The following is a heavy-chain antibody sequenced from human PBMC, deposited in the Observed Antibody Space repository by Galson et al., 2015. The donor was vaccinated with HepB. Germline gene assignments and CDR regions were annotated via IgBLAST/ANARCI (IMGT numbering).Heavy chain of an antibody. D-gene: IGHD4-17*01. CDR2: INTNTGNP. V-gene: IGHV7-4-1*02. CDR1: GYTFTSYA. J-gene: IGHJ2*01. Sequence: SVKVSCKASGYTFTSYAMNWVRQAPGQGLEWMGWINTNTGNPTYAQGFTGRFVFSLDTSVSTAYLQISSLKAEDTAVYYCARVDGDYVSATLYWYFDLWGRGTLVTVSS. CDR3: ARVDGDYVSATLYWYFDL.